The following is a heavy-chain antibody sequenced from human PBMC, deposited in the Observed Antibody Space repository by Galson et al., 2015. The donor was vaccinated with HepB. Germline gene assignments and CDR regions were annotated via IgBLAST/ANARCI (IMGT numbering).Heavy chain of an antibody. D-gene: IGHD5-12*01. Sequence: CAISGDSVSSNSAAWNWIRQSPSRGLEWLGRTYYRSKWYKDYAISVKSRISINPDTSKNHLSLQLKSVTPEDTAVYFCARAPGREESGYDTDAFDLWGQGTMVTVSS. CDR3: ARAPGREESGYDTDAFDL. CDR2: TYYRSKWYK. V-gene: IGHV6-1*01. J-gene: IGHJ3*01. CDR1: GDSVSSNSAA.